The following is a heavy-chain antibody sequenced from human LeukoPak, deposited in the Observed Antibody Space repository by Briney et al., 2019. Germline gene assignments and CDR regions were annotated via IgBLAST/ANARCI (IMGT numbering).Heavy chain of an antibody. J-gene: IGHJ6*03. D-gene: IGHD3-3*01. CDR1: GFTFISYA. CDR2: ISGGDGST. Sequence: GGSLRLSCAASGFTFISYAMSWVRQAPGKGLEWVSGISGGDGSTYYADSVKDRFTISRDNSKNTLYLQMNSLRAEDTAVYYCAKHYTNSYYYYYMDVWGKGTTITVSS. CDR3: AKHYTNSYYYYYMDV. V-gene: IGHV3-23*01.